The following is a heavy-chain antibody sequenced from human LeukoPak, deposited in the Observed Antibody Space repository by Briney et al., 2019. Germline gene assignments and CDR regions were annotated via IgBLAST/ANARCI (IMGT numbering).Heavy chain of an antibody. V-gene: IGHV5-51*01. CDR3: GMSGDRVPLQDDVFDV. CDR1: GYSFTSYC. J-gene: IGHJ3*01. Sequence: GESLKISCKVSGYSFTSYCIGWVRQMPGKGLGWMGIIYPGDSGPTYSPSFQGQDTISVDKSISTAYLQWSSLQASDTAMYYCGMSGDRVPLQDDVFDVWGQGTMVTVST. CDR2: IYPGDSGP. D-gene: IGHD1-26*01.